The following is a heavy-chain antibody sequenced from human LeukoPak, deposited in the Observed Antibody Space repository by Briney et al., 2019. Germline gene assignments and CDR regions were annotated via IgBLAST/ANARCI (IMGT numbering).Heavy chain of an antibody. J-gene: IGHJ4*02. V-gene: IGHV4-4*07. D-gene: IGHD4-23*01. Sequence: SETLSLTCTVSGGSISNYYWSWIRQPAGKGLEWIGRIHTSGSINYNPSLKSRITMSVDTSKNQFSLKLSSVTGADTAIYYCARGTERDRLRWIGYYFDYWGQGSLVTVSS. CDR3: ARGTERDRLRWIGYYFDY. CDR2: IHTSGSI. CDR1: GGSISNYY.